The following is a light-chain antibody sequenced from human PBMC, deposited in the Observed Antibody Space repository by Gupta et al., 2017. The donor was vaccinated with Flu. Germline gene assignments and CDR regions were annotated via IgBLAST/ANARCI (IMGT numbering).Light chain of an antibody. Sequence: QSARTQPAPGSWSPGKSIHIPCPETSSDVGGYNYVSWYQQHPGKAPKLMIYEVSNRPSGVSNRFSGSKSGNTASLTISGLQAEDEADYYCSSYTSSSTRVFGTGTKVTVL. J-gene: IGLJ1*01. V-gene: IGLV2-14*01. CDR3: SSYTSSSTRV. CDR1: SSDVGGYNY. CDR2: EVS.